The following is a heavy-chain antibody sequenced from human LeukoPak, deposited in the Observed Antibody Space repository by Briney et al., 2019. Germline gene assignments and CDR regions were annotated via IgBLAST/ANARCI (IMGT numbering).Heavy chain of an antibody. V-gene: IGHV3-23*01. CDR3: AKDPTAVLASFDL. D-gene: IGHD2-8*02. CDR1: GFTFSPYA. Sequence: PRGSLTLSCVGSGFTFSPYAMSWVRQPAGNRPQWVVGMSGNGGVKYCADFVKGRFAISRENSKNTLFLQMNTLRAEDTAIYYCAKDPTAVLASFDLWGQGTLVTVSS. J-gene: IGHJ3*01. CDR2: MSGNGGVK.